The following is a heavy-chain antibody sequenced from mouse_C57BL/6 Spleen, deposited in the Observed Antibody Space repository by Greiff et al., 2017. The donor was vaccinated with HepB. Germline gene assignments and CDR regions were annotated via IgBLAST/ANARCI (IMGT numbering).Heavy chain of an antibody. J-gene: IGHJ4*01. V-gene: IGHV1-42*01. CDR1: GYSFTGYY. Sequence: VQLQQSGPELVKPGASVKISCKASGYSFTGYYMNWVKQSPEKSLEWIGEINPSTGGTTYNQKFKAKATLTVDKSSSTADMQLKSLTSEDSAVYYCARFYDGYYYAMDYWGQGPSVTVSS. CDR3: ARFYDGYYYAMDY. D-gene: IGHD2-3*01. CDR2: INPSTGGT.